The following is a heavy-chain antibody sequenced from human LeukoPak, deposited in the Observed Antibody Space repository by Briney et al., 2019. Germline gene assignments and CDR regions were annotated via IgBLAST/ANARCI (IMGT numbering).Heavy chain of an antibody. V-gene: IGHV3-7*01. D-gene: IGHD3-10*01. CDR2: IKQDGSEK. Sequence: GGSLRLSCVASGFTFSSYWMSWVRQAPGKGLEWVANIKQDGSEKYYVDSVKGRFTISRDNARNSLYLQMNSLRAEDTAVYYCTRERGSGSYHPFDPWGQGTLATVSS. CDR1: GFTFSSYW. J-gene: IGHJ5*02. CDR3: TRERGSGSYHPFDP.